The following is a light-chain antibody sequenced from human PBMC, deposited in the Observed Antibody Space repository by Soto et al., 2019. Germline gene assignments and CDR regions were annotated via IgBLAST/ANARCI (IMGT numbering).Light chain of an antibody. J-gene: IGLJ3*02. CDR2: GNT. CDR3: QSYDSTLSVWM. Sequence: QSVLTQPPSVSGAPGQRVTISCTGSSSNIGAGSDVHWYQQVPGTAPKLLINGNTNRPSGVPDRFSGSKSGTSASLAITGLQPEDEADYYCQSYDSTLSVWMFGGGTKLTV. V-gene: IGLV1-40*01. CDR1: SSNIGAGSD.